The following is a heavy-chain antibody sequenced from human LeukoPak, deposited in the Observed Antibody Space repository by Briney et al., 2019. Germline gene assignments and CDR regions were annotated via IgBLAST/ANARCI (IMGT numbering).Heavy chain of an antibody. CDR1: GVSINSFY. CDR3: ARTVHYSSGWSPTYYFDY. J-gene: IGHJ4*02. D-gene: IGHD6-19*01. V-gene: IGHV4-59*01. CDR2: IYDSGST. Sequence: SETLSLTCTVSGVSINSFYWSWIRQPPGKGLEWIGYIYDSGSTNYKPSLKSRVTMSVDTSMNQLSLKLSSVTAADTAVYYCARTVHYSSGWSPTYYFDYWGQGTPVTVSS.